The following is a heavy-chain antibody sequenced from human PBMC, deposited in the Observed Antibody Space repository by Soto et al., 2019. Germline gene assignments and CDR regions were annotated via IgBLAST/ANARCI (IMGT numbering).Heavy chain of an antibody. J-gene: IGHJ6*03. Sequence: SETLSLTCAVYGGSFSGYYWSWIRQPPGKGLEWIGEINHSGSTNYNPSLKSRVTISVDTSKNQFSLKLSSVTAADTAVYYCARAGGDCSGGSCYLFTSHYYMDVWGKGTTVTVSS. CDR1: GGSFSGYY. V-gene: IGHV4-34*01. D-gene: IGHD2-15*01. CDR2: INHSGST. CDR3: ARAGGDCSGGSCYLFTSHYYMDV.